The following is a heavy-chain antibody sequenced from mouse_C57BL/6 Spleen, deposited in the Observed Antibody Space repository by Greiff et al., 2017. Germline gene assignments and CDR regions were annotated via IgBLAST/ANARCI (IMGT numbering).Heavy chain of an antibody. CDR3: ARQAGPYDFDY. CDR2: IDPSDSYT. Sequence: QVQLQQPGAELVRPGTSVKLSCKASGYTFTSYWMHWVKQRPGQGLEWIGVIDPSDSYTNYNQKFKGKATLTVDTSSSTAYMQLSSLTSEDSAVYYCARQAGPYDFDYWGKGTTLTVSS. V-gene: IGHV1-59*01. J-gene: IGHJ2*01. D-gene: IGHD2-14*01. CDR1: GYTFTSYW.